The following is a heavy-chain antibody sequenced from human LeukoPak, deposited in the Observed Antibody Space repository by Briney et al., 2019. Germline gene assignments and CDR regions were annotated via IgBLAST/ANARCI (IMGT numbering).Heavy chain of an antibody. V-gene: IGHV4-59*01. CDR1: GGSISSYY. D-gene: IGHD4/OR15-4a*01. J-gene: IGHJ4*02. CDR2: ISYCGST. Sequence: SGTLALTCTVPGGSISSYYWSWIRQPPGKGLEWIWYISYCGSTKYNPSLKSRVTISVDTSKNQFSLNLSSVTAADTAVYSCARELTLHYWGQGTLVTVSS. CDR3: ARELTLHY.